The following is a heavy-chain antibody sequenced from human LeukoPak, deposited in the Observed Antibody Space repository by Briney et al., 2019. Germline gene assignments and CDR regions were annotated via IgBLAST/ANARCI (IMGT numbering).Heavy chain of an antibody. CDR3: GRETDFGVVNN. D-gene: IGHD3-3*01. CDR1: GDSVSSNGAS. V-gene: IGHV6-1*01. J-gene: IGHJ4*02. CDR2: TYYRSQQWHS. Sequence: SQTFSLTCDISGDSVSSNGASWNWIRQSPSRGLEWLGRTYYRSQQWHSDYAPSVKGRITLNPDTSKNQFSLQLNSVTPEDTALYYCGRETDFGVVNNWGQGTLVSVSS.